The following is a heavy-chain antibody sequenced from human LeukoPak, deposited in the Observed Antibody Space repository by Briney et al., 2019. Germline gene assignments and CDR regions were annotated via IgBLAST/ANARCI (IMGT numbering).Heavy chain of an antibody. D-gene: IGHD3-16*02. CDR1: GGSISSGGYY. CDR2: IYYSGGT. CDR3: ARAGLSLPVDY. V-gene: IGHV4-31*03. J-gene: IGHJ4*02. Sequence: SETLSLTCTVSGGSISSGGYYWSWIRQHPGKGLEWIGYIYYSGGTYYNPSLKSRVTISVDTSKNQFSLKLSSVTAADTAVYYCARAGLSLPVDYWGQGTLVTVSS.